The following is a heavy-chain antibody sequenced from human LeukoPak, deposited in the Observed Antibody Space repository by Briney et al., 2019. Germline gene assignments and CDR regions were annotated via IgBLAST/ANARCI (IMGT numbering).Heavy chain of an antibody. CDR1: GFTFSSYA. V-gene: IGHV3-23*01. D-gene: IGHD6-13*01. CDR2: ISGSGGST. Sequence: PGGSLRLSCAASGFTFSSYAMSWVRQAPGKGLEWVSAISGSGGSTYYADSVKGRFTISRDNSKNTLYLQMNSLRAEDTAVYHCAKDRVSDWYSSSKEGFDPWGQGTLVTVSS. J-gene: IGHJ5*02. CDR3: AKDRVSDWYSSSKEGFDP.